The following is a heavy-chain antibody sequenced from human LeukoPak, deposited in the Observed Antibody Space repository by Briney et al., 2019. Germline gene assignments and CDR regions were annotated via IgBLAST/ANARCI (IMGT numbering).Heavy chain of an antibody. CDR2: FYSGGTT. CDR1: GFSSY. J-gene: IGHJ4*02. CDR3: AKEIFSGLLYIDY. D-gene: IGHD5-12*01. Sequence: GGSLRLSCAASGFSSYMSWVRQAPGKGLEWVSVFYSGGTTYYADSIKGRFTVSRDNSKNTVYLQMNSLRPEDMAVYYCAKEIFSGLLYIDYWGQGTLVTVSS. V-gene: IGHV3-53*01.